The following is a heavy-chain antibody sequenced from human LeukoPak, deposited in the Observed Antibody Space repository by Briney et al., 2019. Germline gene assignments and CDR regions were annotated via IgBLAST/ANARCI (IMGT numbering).Heavy chain of an antibody. D-gene: IGHD5-18*01. CDR1: GGSITSRSYY. CDR3: ASLRGYSHGPLDY. CDR2: IYYSGSA. J-gene: IGHJ4*02. Sequence: PSETLSLTCTVSGGSITSRSYYWGWIRQPPGKGLEWIGSIYYSGSAYYNPSLTSRVTISVDTSKNQFSLKLSSVTAADTAVYYCASLRGYSHGPLDYWGQGTLVTVSS. V-gene: IGHV4-39*01.